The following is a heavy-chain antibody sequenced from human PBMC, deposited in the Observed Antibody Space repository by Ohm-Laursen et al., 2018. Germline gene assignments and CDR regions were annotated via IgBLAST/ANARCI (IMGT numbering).Heavy chain of an antibody. CDR3: TRPPGDYYYGMDV. CDR2: IRNKANRYTT. CDR1: GFTFSGSA. V-gene: IGHV3-73*01. D-gene: IGHD7-27*01. Sequence: GGLRLSCTASGFTFSGSAIHWVRQASGKGLEWVGRIRNKANRYTTAYAASVKGRFSISRDDSKNTAYLQMNSLKTEDTAVYYCTRPPGDYYYGMDVWGQGTTVTVSS. J-gene: IGHJ6*02.